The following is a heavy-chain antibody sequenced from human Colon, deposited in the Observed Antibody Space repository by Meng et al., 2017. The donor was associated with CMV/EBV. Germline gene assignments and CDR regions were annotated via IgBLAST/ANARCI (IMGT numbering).Heavy chain of an antibody. CDR3: ARGRGSGTYYYFDY. CDR1: GFTFSNYG. Sequence: GSLRLSCAASGFTFSNYGMHWVRQAPGKGLEWVAFIRYDGSNKYYADSVKGRFTISRDNSKNTLYLQMNSLRAEDTAVYYCARGRGSGTYYYFDYWGQGTLVTVSS. CDR2: IRYDGSNK. J-gene: IGHJ4*02. V-gene: IGHV3-30*02. D-gene: IGHD3-10*01.